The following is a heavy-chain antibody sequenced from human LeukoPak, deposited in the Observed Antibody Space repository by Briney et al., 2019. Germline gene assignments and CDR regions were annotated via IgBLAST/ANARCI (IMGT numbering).Heavy chain of an antibody. D-gene: IGHD3-10*01. CDR2: INHSGST. V-gene: IGHV4-34*01. CDR1: GGSFSGYY. J-gene: IGHJ5*02. CDR3: ARGQYGSGSYYWFDP. Sequence: SETLSLTRAVYGGSFSGYYWSWIRQPPGKGLEWMGEINHSGSTNYNPSLKSRVTISVDTSKNQFSLKLSSVTAADTAVYDCARGQYGSGSYYWFDPWGQGTLVTVSS.